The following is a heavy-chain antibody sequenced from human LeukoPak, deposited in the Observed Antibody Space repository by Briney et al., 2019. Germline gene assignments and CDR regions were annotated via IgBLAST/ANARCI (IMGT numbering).Heavy chain of an antibody. CDR2: ISAYNGNT. D-gene: IGHD3-3*01. V-gene: IGHV1-18*01. J-gene: IGHJ3*02. CDR3: AREFWSGYYMYAFDI. CDR1: GYTFTSYG. Sequence: ASVKVSCKASGYTFTSYGISWVRQAPGQGLEWMGWISAYNGNTNYAQKLQGRVTMTTDTSTSTAYMELRSLRSDDTAVYYCAREFWSGYYMYAFDIWGQGTMVTVSS.